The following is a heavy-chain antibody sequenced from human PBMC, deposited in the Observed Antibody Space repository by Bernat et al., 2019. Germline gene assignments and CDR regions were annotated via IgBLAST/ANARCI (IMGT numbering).Heavy chain of an antibody. CDR2: ISWNSGSI. V-gene: IGHV3-9*01. D-gene: IGHD6-13*01. CDR1: GFTFGNYA. Sequence: EVQLVESGGGSVQPGRSLSLSCAASGFTFGNYAMYWVRQAPGKGLEWVSGISWNSGSIGYAGSVKGRFTISRDNAKNSLYLQMNSLRGEDTALYYCVEVCRAAANTDFSHGMDVWGQGTTVTVSS. J-gene: IGHJ6*02. CDR3: VEVCRAAANTDFSHGMDV.